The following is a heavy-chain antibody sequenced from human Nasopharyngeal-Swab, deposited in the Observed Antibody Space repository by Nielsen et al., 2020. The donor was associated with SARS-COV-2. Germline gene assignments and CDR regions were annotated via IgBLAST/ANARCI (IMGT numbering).Heavy chain of an antibody. D-gene: IGHD6-19*01. J-gene: IGHJ4*02. CDR1: GFTFSSYA. CDR3: AKDFSLIAVASTGPY. V-gene: IGHV3-30-3*01. CDR2: ISYDGSNK. Sequence: GESLKISCAASGFTFSSYAMHWVRQAPGKGLEWVAVISYDGSNKYYADSVKGRFTISRDNSKNTLYLQMNSLRAEDTAVYYCAKDFSLIAVASTGPYWGQGTLVTVSS.